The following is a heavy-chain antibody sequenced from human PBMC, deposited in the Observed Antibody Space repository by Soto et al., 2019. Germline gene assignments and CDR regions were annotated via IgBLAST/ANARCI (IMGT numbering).Heavy chain of an antibody. J-gene: IGHJ4*02. D-gene: IGHD4-17*01. CDR1: GFTFSSFA. CDR3: ARDTGTDYGDNSLPFDY. V-gene: IGHV3-30-3*01. CDR2: VSYDGTNN. Sequence: VQLVESGGGVVQPGRSLRLSCAASGFTFSSFAVHWVRQAPGKGLEWVALVSYDGTNNYYADSVKGRFTISRDNSKNTVYLPMNSLRAEDTAIYYCARDTGTDYGDNSLPFDYWGQGTLVTVSS.